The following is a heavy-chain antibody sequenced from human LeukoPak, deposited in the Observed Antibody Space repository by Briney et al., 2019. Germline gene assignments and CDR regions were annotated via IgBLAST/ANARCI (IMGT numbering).Heavy chain of an antibody. Sequence: PGGSLRLSCAASGFTFSSYSMNWVRQAPGKGLEWVSSISSSSSYIYYSDSVKGRFTISRDNAKNSLYLQMSSLRVEDTAVYYCAELGITMIGGVWGKGATVTISS. J-gene: IGHJ6*04. CDR2: ISSSSSYI. D-gene: IGHD3-10*02. CDR1: GFTFSSYS. V-gene: IGHV3-21*01. CDR3: AELGITMIGGV.